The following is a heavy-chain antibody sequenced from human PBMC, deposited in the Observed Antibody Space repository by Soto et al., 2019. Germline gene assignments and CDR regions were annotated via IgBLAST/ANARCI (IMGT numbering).Heavy chain of an antibody. J-gene: IGHJ6*02. V-gene: IGHV1-18*01. CDR1: GYTFTSYA. CDR3: AKGRSYYYYYGVDV. Sequence: GASVKVSCKASGYTFTSYAISWVRQAPGQGLEWMGWISAYNGNTSYAQKLQGRVTMTTDTSTSTAYMELNSLRAEDTALYYCAKGRSYYYYYGVDVWGQGTTVTVSS. CDR2: ISAYNGNT.